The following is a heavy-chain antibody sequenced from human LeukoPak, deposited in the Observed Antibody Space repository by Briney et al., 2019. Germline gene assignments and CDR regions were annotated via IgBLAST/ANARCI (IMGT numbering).Heavy chain of an antibody. V-gene: IGHV4-30-2*01. CDR1: GGSFSAYY. CDR2: IYHSGST. CDR3: ARWSQLPLGYGVDV. J-gene: IGHJ6*02. D-gene: IGHD2-2*01. Sequence: SETLSLTCAVYGGSFSAYYWSWIRQPPGKGLEWIGYIYHSGSTYYNPSLKSRVTISVDRSKNQFSLKLSSVTAADTAVYYCARWSQLPLGYGVDVWGQGTTVTVSS.